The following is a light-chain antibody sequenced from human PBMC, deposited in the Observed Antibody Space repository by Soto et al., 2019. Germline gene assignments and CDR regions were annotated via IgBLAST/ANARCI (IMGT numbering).Light chain of an antibody. J-gene: IGLJ2*01. Sequence: QSALTQPPSVSGAPGQRVTISCTGSSSNIGAGYDVHWYQQLPGTAPKLLIYGTTDRPSGVPDRFSGSKSGTSASLAITGLQADDEADYYCQCYDTSLSVGIFGGGTKLTVL. V-gene: IGLV1-40*01. CDR3: QCYDTSLSVGI. CDR2: GTT. CDR1: SSNIGAGYD.